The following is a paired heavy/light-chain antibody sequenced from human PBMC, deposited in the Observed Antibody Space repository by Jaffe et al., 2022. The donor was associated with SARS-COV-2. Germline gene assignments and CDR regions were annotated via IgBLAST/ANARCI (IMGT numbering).Light chain of an antibody. CDR1: SSNIGTYA. J-gene: IGLJ3*02. Sequence: QSVLTQPPSASGTPGQRVTISCSGSSSNIGTYAVHWYQQFPGTAPKVVISNNSQRPSGAPDRFSGSKSGTSASLAVSGLQSEDEADYYCAVWDGNLNGWVFGGGTKLTVL. CDR3: AVWDGNLNGWV. CDR2: NNS. V-gene: IGLV1-44*01.
Heavy chain of an antibody. V-gene: IGHV1-46*04. CDR2: VNPRGGSP. CDR1: GYTFTNYY. J-gene: IGHJ3*01. D-gene: IGHD5-12*01. Sequence: QVQMMQSGAEVKEPGASVKVSCKTSGYTFTNYYTHWVRQAPGQGLEWMATVNPRGGSPDYAQSLQGRVTMTSDTSTRTAHMELRGLTFDDTAIYYCARGRGSLDPFDVWGQGTMVIVSS. CDR3: ARGRGSLDPFDV.